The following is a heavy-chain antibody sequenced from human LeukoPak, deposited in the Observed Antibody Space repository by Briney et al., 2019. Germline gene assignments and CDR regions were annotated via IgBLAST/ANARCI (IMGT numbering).Heavy chain of an antibody. D-gene: IGHD5-24*01. Sequence: GASVKVSCKASGYTFTSYDINWVRQATGQGLEWMGWMNPNSGNTGYAQKFQGRVTITRNTSISTAYMELSSLRSEDTAVYYCARGVGDGYNAHFDYWGQGTLVTVSS. CDR2: MNPNSGNT. CDR3: ARGVGDGYNAHFDY. J-gene: IGHJ4*02. V-gene: IGHV1-8*03. CDR1: GYTFTSYD.